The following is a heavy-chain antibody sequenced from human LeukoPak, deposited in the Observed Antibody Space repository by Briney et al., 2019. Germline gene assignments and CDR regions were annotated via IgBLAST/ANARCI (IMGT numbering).Heavy chain of an antibody. Sequence: GGSLRLSCAASGFTFSSYAMSWVRQAPGKGLEWVSAISGSGGSTYYADSVKGRFTISRGNSKNTLYLQMNSLRAEDTAVYYCAKDRHSNYGPFDYWGQGTLVTVSS. D-gene: IGHD4-11*01. V-gene: IGHV3-23*01. J-gene: IGHJ4*02. CDR3: AKDRHSNYGPFDY. CDR2: ISGSGGST. CDR1: GFTFSSYA.